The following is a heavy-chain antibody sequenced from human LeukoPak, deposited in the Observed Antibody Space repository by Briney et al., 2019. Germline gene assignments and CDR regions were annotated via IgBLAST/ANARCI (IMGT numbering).Heavy chain of an antibody. CDR2: MYSDGRT. Sequence: QPGGSLRLSCAASGFTVSTNYMNWVRQAPGKGLEWVSAMYSDGRTYYADSVKGRFTISRDRSKNTLYLQMKSLRAEDTAVYFCARDASGGGIMDYWGQGTPVTVSS. V-gene: IGHV3-53*01. D-gene: IGHD3-16*01. CDR3: ARDASGGGIMDY. J-gene: IGHJ4*02. CDR1: GFTVSTNY.